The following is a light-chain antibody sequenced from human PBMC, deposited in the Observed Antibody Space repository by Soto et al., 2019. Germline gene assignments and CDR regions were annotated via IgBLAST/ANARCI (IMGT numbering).Light chain of an antibody. CDR2: DAS. CDR1: QSVSSY. V-gene: IGKV3-11*01. CDR3: QQRSNWTWT. Sequence: EIVLTQSPATLSLSPGERATLSCRASQSVSSYLAWYQQKPGQAPRLLIYDASNRATGIPARFSGSGSGTDFTITIRSLETEDFAVYYCQQRSNWTWTFGQGTKVEIK. J-gene: IGKJ1*01.